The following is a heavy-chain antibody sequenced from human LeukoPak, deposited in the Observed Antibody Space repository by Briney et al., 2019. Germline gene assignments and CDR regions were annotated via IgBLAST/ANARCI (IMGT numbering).Heavy chain of an antibody. J-gene: IGHJ2*01. CDR1: GDSVSSNSAA. CDR2: TYYRSRWYH. V-gene: IGHV6-1*01. Sequence: SQTLSLTCAISGDSVSSNSAAWNWVRRSPSRGLEWLGRTYYRSRWYHDYEVPVRGRISINADTSKNQFSLQLNSVTPEDTAVYYCARDYWGVALDLWGRGSPVTVSS. D-gene: IGHD7-27*01. CDR3: ARDYWGVALDL.